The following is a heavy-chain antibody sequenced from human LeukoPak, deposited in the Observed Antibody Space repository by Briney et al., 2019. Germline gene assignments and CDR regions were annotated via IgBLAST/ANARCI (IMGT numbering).Heavy chain of an antibody. D-gene: IGHD6-13*01. CDR1: GYTFTKYW. Sequence: GESLKISCKGSGYTFTKYWIGWVRQMPGKGLEWMGIIYPGDSDTRYSPSFQGQVTISADKSISTAYLQWSSLKASDTAMYYCARIAAAGTSDYYYMDVWGKGTTVTVSS. V-gene: IGHV5-51*01. CDR3: ARIAAAGTSDYYYMDV. J-gene: IGHJ6*03. CDR2: IYPGDSDT.